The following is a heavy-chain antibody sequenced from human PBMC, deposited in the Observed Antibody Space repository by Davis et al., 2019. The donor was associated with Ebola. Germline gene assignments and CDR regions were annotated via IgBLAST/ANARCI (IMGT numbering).Heavy chain of an antibody. Sequence: PGGSLRLSCAASEFIFNNYAIHWVRQTPGKGLEWLALMSFDGTNSFYADSVKGRFTISRDNGKKSVYLQMNSLRAEDTAVYYCVRDTSGWYPLFKWLDPWGQGTLVTVSS. J-gene: IGHJ5*02. CDR1: EFIFNNYA. V-gene: IGHV3-30-3*01. CDR3: VRDTSGWYPLFKWLDP. CDR2: MSFDGTNS. D-gene: IGHD6-13*01.